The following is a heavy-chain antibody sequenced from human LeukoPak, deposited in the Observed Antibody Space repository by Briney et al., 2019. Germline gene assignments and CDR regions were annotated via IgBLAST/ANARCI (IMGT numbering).Heavy chain of an antibody. J-gene: IGHJ4*02. CDR3: AREVGGSYYGDY. D-gene: IGHD1-26*01. CDR1: GGSFSGYY. V-gene: IGHV4-34*01. Sequence: PSETLSLTCAVYGGSFSGYYWSWIRQPPGKGLEWIGEINHSGNTNYNPSLKSRVTISVDTSKNQFSLKLSSVTAADTAVYYCAREVGGSYYGDYWGQGTLVTVSS. CDR2: INHSGNT.